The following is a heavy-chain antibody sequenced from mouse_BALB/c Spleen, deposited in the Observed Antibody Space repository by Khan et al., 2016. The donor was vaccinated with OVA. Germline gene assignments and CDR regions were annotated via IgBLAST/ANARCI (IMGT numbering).Heavy chain of an antibody. CDR3: AREGAYYRSDGWFAY. CDR1: GYTFTTYT. CDR2: IIPTNDYT. J-gene: IGHJ3*01. D-gene: IGHD2-14*01. V-gene: IGHV1-4*01. Sequence: QVQLQQSETELARPGASVKMSCKASGYTFTTYTIHWVQQRPGQGLEWIGYIIPTNDYTNYNQKFKDRATLTADKSSSTAYMQLSSLTSEDSALYYCAREGAYYRSDGWFAYWGQGTLVPVSA.